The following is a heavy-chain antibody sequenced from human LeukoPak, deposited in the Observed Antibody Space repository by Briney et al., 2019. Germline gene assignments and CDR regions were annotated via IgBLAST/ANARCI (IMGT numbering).Heavy chain of an antibody. J-gene: IGHJ3*02. V-gene: IGHV4-4*07. CDR2: IYTSGST. CDR1: GGSISSNY. CDR3: ARVLMQRDAFDI. D-gene: IGHD3-9*01. Sequence: SETLSLTCTVSGGSISSNYWSWIRQPAGKGLEWIGRIYTSGSTNYNPSLKSRVTMSVDTSKNQFSLKLSSVTAADTAVYYCARVLMQRDAFDIWGQGTMVTVSS.